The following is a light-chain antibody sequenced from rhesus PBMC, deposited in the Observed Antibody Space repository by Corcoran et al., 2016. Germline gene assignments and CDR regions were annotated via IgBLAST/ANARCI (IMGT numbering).Light chain of an antibody. CDR3: QHGYGTPYS. V-gene: IGKV1-21*01. J-gene: IGKJ2*01. CDR2: KAS. CDR1: QGIINW. Sequence: DIQMTQSPSSLSASVGDTVAITCRASQGIINWLAWYQQKPGKAPKLRIYKASTLQSGVPSRFSGSGSGTEFTLTISSLQPEDVATYYCQHGYGTPYSFGQGTKVEIK.